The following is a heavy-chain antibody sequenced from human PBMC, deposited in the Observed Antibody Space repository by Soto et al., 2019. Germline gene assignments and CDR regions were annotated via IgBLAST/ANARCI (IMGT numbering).Heavy chain of an antibody. J-gene: IGHJ4*02. V-gene: IGHV1-2*04. Sequence: QVPLVQSGAEVKKPGASVKVSCKASGYTFTGYYMHWVRQAPGQGLEWMGWINPNSGGTNYAQKFQGWVTMTRDTFISTAYMELSRLRSDDTAVYYCATSRRGYCSGGSCYDLDYWGQGTLVTVSS. CDR1: GYTFTGYY. CDR2: INPNSGGT. CDR3: ATSRRGYCSGGSCYDLDY. D-gene: IGHD2-15*01.